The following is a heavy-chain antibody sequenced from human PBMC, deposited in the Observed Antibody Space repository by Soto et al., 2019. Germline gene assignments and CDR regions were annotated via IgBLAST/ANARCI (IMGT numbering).Heavy chain of an antibody. CDR2: IYYSGST. CDR1: GGSISSSSYY. D-gene: IGHD2-15*01. CDR3: AREPHTIVVVVAVAFDI. V-gene: IGHV4-39*02. J-gene: IGHJ3*02. Sequence: SETLSLTCTVSGGSISSSSYYWGWIRQPPGKGLEWIGSIYYSGSTYYNPSLKSRVTISVDTSKNQFSLKLSSVTAADTAVYYCAREPHTIVVVVAVAFDIWGQGTMVTVSS.